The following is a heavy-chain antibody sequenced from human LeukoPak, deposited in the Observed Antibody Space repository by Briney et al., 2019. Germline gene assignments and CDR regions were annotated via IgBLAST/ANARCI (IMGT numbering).Heavy chain of an antibody. V-gene: IGHV3-9*01. D-gene: IGHD6-13*01. CDR2: ISWNSGDI. CDR1: GFTFTSYW. Sequence: GGSLRLSCAASGFTFTSYWMHWVRQAPGKGLEWVSGISWNSGDIGYADSVKGRFTISRDNAKNSLYLQMNSLRAEDTAFYYCAKRSSSWYFDYWGQGTLVTVSS. CDR3: AKRSSSWYFDY. J-gene: IGHJ4*02.